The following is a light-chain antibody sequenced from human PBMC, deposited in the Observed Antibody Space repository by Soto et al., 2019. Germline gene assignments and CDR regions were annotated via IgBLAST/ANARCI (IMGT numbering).Light chain of an antibody. CDR2: GNS. CDR3: QSYDSSLSVWV. Sequence: QSVLTQPPSVSGAPGQRVTISCTGSSSNIGAGYDVHWYQQLPGTAPKLLIYGNSNRPSGVPDRFSGSKSGTSASLAITGLRVEDEADYYCQSYDSSLSVWVFGGGTKLTVL. V-gene: IGLV1-40*01. J-gene: IGLJ3*02. CDR1: SSNIGAGYD.